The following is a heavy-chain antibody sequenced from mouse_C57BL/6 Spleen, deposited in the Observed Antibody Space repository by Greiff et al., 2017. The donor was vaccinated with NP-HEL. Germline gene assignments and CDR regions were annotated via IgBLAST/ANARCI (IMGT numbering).Heavy chain of an antibody. Sequence: LKESGPELVKPGASVKIPCKASGYTFTDYNMDWVKQSHGKSLEWIGDINPNNGGTIYNQKFKGKATLTVDKSSSTAYMELRSLTSEDTAVYYCARPYYYGTAWFAYWGQGTLVTVSA. CDR2: INPNNGGT. CDR3: ARPYYYGTAWFAY. CDR1: GYTFTDYN. J-gene: IGHJ3*01. D-gene: IGHD1-1*01. V-gene: IGHV1-18*01.